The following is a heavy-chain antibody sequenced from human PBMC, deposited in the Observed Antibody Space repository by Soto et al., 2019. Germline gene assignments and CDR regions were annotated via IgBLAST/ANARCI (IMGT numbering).Heavy chain of an antibody. CDR1: GYIFSDYY. Sequence: QVQLVQSGAEVKMPGASVKVSCKASGYIFSDYYTHWVRQAPGQGLEWRGWMNPKSGVTCFAQKFQGRVTLTRETSINTAYMEGNSLTSDDTAVYYCTRVNIEYSYGLYDAFDIWGKGKRVTGSS. CDR2: MNPKSGVT. D-gene: IGHD5-18*01. CDR3: TRVNIEYSYGLYDAFDI. J-gene: IGHJ3*02. V-gene: IGHV1-2*02.